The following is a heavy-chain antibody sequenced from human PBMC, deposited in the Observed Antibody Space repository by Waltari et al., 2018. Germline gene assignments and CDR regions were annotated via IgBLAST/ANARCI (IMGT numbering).Heavy chain of an antibody. Sequence: HVQLQESCPGLVKPSETLSPTCSVPGDFPSDDHCTWIRQAPGKGLEWIAYRRNTGATKCTPSLESRVTLSADTSKKQFSLRLTSVTAADTAVYFCARLPTKYFDSLGWGFFDQWGQGILVTVSS. D-gene: IGHD3-9*01. CDR3: ARLPTKYFDSLGWGFFDQ. J-gene: IGHJ4*02. V-gene: IGHV4-59*08. CDR1: GDFPSDDH. CDR2: RRNTGAT.